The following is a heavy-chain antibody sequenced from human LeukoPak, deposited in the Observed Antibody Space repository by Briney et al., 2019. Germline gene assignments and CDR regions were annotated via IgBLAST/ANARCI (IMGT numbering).Heavy chain of an antibody. D-gene: IGHD1-26*01. CDR1: GGSISSYY. J-gene: IGHJ4*02. CDR3: ARVIVGAPDW. Sequence: SETLSLTCTVSGGSISSYYWSWIRQPPGKGLEWIGYIYYSGSTNYNPSLKSRVTISVDTSKNQFSLNLSSVTAADTAVYYCARVIVGAPDWWGQGTLVTVSS. CDR2: IYYSGST. V-gene: IGHV4-59*01.